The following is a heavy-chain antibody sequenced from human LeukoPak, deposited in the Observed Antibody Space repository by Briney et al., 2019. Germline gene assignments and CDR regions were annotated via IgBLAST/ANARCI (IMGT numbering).Heavy chain of an antibody. CDR1: GLTFSSYA. V-gene: IGHV3-23*01. CDR3: ARFYSPDEAGTVDY. J-gene: IGHJ4*02. CDR2: ISGGGSSI. Sequence: GGSLRLSCAASGLTFSSYAMNWVRQAPGKGLEWVSVISGGGSSIYYADSVKGRFTISRDNSKNTVYLLMNSLRAEDTAVYYCARFYSPDEAGTVDYWGQGTLVTVSS. D-gene: IGHD6-13*01.